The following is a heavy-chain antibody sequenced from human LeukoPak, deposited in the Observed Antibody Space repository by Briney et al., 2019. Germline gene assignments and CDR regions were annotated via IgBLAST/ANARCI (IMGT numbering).Heavy chain of an antibody. CDR2: ISSSSSYI. J-gene: IGHJ4*02. V-gene: IGHV3-21*06. CDR1: GFTFTSYS. Sequence: GGSLRLSCAASGFTFTSYSMNWVRQAPGKGLEWVSSISSSSSYIFYADSVKGRFTISRDNAKTSLYLQMSSLRADDTAVYYCARRYYDTSGYPFDFWGPGTLVTVSS. D-gene: IGHD3-9*01. CDR3: ARRYYDTSGYPFDF.